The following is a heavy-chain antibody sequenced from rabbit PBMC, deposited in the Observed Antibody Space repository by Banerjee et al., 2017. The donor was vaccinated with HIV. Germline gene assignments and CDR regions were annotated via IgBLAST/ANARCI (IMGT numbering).Heavy chain of an antibody. Sequence: QEQLVESGGGLVQPEGSLTLTCTASGFSFSSSYWMSWVRPAPGKGLEWIACIATGSSGSTYYASWAKGRFTISKTSSTTVTLQMTSLTGADTATYFCARGNHYTYDGGVAFGLWGPGTLVTVS. V-gene: IGHV1S45*01. D-gene: IGHD6-1*01. J-gene: IGHJ4*01. CDR1: GFSFSSSYW. CDR3: ARGNHYTYDGGVAFGL. CDR2: IATGSSGST.